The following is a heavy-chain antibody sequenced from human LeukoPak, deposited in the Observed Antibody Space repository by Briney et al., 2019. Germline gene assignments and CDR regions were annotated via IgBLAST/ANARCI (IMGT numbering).Heavy chain of an antibody. CDR1: GGSISSYY. CDR2: IYSSGST. CDR3: ARDPLPGGY. J-gene: IGHJ4*02. D-gene: IGHD1-14*01. V-gene: IGHV4-59*01. Sequence: PSETLSLTCTVSGGSISSYYWSWIRQPPGKGLEWIGYIYSSGSTNYNPSLKSRVTISVDTSKNQFSLRLSSVTAADTAVYYCARDPLPGGYWGQGTLVTVSS.